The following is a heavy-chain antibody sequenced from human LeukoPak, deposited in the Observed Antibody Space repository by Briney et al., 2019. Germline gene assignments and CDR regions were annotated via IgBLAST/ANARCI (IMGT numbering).Heavy chain of an antibody. Sequence: GGSLRLPCAASGFTVSSNYMSWVRQAPGKGLEWASVIYSGGSTYYADSVKGRFTISRDNSKNTLYLQMNSLRAEDTAVYYCARDHGIAVALDYYGMDVWGQGTTVTVSS. V-gene: IGHV3-66*01. D-gene: IGHD6-19*01. CDR2: IYSGGST. J-gene: IGHJ6*02. CDR3: ARDHGIAVALDYYGMDV. CDR1: GFTVSSNY.